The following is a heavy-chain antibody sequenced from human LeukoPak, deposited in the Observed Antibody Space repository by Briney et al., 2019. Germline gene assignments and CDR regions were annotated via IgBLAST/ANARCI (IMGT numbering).Heavy chain of an antibody. CDR2: ISWDGGST. D-gene: IGHD5-12*01. CDR1: GFTFDDYT. J-gene: IGHJ4*02. Sequence: GGSLRLSCAASGFTFDDYTMHWVRQAPGKGLEWVSLISWDGGSTYYADSVKGRFTISRDNSKNSLYLQMNSLRTEDTALYYCAKGGMATIGGYFDYRGQGTLVTVSS. V-gene: IGHV3-43*01. CDR3: AKGGMATIGGYFDY.